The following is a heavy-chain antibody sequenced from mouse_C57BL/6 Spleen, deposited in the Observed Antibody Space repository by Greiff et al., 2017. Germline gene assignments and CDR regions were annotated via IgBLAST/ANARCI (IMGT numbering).Heavy chain of an antibody. CDR1: GFTFSSYA. D-gene: IGHD1-3*01. V-gene: IGHV5-4*01. Sequence: EVQLVESGGGLVKPGGSLKLSCAASGFTFSSYAMSWVRQTPEKRLEWVATISAGGSYPYYPHNAKGRFTISSNNAKNNRNLQMGHLKFEDTAMDYCARVITFWDYWGQGTSVTVSS. CDR2: ISAGGSYP. J-gene: IGHJ4*01. CDR3: ARVITFWDY.